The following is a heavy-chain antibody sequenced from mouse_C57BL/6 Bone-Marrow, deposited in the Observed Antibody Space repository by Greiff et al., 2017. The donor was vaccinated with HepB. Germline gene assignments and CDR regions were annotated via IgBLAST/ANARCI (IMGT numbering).Heavy chain of an antibody. CDR1: GYTFTSYW. CDR3: ARGYYGTPFAY. D-gene: IGHD1-1*01. J-gene: IGHJ3*01. CDR2: IDPSDSYT. V-gene: IGHV1-59*01. Sequence: QVQLQQPGAELVRPGTSVKLSCKASGYTFTSYWRHGVKQRPGQGLGGIGVIDPSDSYTNYNQKFKGKATLTVDTSSSTAYMQLSSLTSEDSAVYYCARGYYGTPFAYWGQGTLVTVSA.